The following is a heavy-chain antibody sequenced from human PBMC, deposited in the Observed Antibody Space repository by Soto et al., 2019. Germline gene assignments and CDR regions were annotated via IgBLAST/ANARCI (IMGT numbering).Heavy chain of an antibody. CDR2: INAGNGNT. J-gene: IGHJ4*02. CDR3: ARDVEMATIRYHFDY. CDR1: GYTFTSYA. V-gene: IGHV1-3*01. D-gene: IGHD5-12*01. Sequence: ASVKVSCKXSGYTFTSYAMHWVRQAPGQRLEWMGWINAGNGNTKYSQKFQGRVTITRDTSASTAYMELSSLRSEDTAVYYCARDVEMATIRYHFDYWGQGTLVTVSS.